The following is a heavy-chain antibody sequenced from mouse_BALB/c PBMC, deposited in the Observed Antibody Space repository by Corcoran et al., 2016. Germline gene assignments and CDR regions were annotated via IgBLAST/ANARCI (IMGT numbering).Heavy chain of an antibody. D-gene: IGHD1-1*01. J-gene: IGHJ4*01. CDR2: INTYTGET. CDR1: GYTFTNYG. CDR3: ARLGKNYGAMDY. V-gene: IGHV9-3-1*01. Sequence: QIQLVQSGPELKKPGETVKISCKASGYTFTNYGMNWVKQAPGKGLKWMGWINTYTGETTYADDFKGRFAFSLETSASTAYLQINNLKNEDTARYFCARLGKNYGAMDYWCQGTSVTVSS.